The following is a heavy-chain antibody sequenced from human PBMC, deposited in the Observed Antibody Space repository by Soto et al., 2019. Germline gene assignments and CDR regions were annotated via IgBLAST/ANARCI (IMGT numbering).Heavy chain of an antibody. J-gene: IGHJ6*02. CDR3: ARGYCSGGSCYFVGHYYGMDV. D-gene: IGHD2-15*01. CDR2: ISSSSSTI. Sequence: PGWSLRLSCAASGFTFSSYSMNWVRQAPGKGLEWVSYISSSSSTIYYADSVKGRFTISRDNAKNSLYLQMNSLRDEDTAVYYCARGYCSGGSCYFVGHYYGMDVWGQGTTVTVSS. V-gene: IGHV3-48*02. CDR1: GFTFSSYS.